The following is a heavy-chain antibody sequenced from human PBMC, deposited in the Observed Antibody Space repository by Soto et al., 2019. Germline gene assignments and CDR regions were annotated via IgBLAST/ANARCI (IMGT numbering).Heavy chain of an antibody. D-gene: IGHD7-27*01. CDR2: ISGYNGNT. V-gene: IGHV1-18*01. CDR3: ARDWGSSDYGMDV. Sequence: QIQLVQSGAEVKKPGASVKVSCKASGYSFTTYAITWVRQAPGQGLEWMGWISGYNGNTNYGQKFQGRVTMTTATATSTAYMELRSLRSDDTAVYYCARDWGSSDYGMDVWGKGTTVTVSS. J-gene: IGHJ6*04. CDR1: GYSFTTYA.